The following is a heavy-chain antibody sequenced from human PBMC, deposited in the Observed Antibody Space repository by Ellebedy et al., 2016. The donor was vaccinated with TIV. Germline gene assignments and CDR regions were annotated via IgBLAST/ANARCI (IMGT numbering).Heavy chain of an antibody. V-gene: IGHV3-23*01. Sequence: GESLKISCAASGFTFSSYAMSWVRQAPGKGLKWVSSISASGVSTYYADSVRGRFTISRDSSANTMYLQMNSLTAEDTAVYHCAKQIGYCSDGGCRFESWGQGTLVTVSS. CDR3: AKQIGYCSDGGCRFES. CDR2: ISASGVST. D-gene: IGHD2-15*01. J-gene: IGHJ4*02. CDR1: GFTFSSYA.